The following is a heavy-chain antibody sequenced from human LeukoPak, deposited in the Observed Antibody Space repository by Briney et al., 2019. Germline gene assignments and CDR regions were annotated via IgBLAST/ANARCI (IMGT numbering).Heavy chain of an antibody. CDR3: AREIVDDISPSRYLDL. Sequence: GGSLRLSCAACGFTFRSSDLHWVRQATGKPLEWVSAIGRGGDTYYPDSVRGRFTNSRENAKNSLYLQMNNLRAGHTAVYYCAREIVDDISPSRYLDLWGRGTLVTVSS. CDR2: IGRGGDT. D-gene: IGHD2/OR15-2a*01. J-gene: IGHJ2*01. V-gene: IGHV3-13*01. CDR1: GFTFRSSD.